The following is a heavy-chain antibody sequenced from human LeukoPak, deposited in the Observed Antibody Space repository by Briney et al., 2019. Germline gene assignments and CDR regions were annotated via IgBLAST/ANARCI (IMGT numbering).Heavy chain of an antibody. J-gene: IGHJ3*02. V-gene: IGHV3-23*01. Sequence: GGSLRLSCAASGFTFSSYVMSWVRQAPGMGLEWVSAISGSGGSTYYADSVKGRFTISRDNSKNKLYLHMNSLRAEDAAVYYCAKKAAYSASLGAFDIWGQGTMVTVSS. D-gene: IGHD1-26*01. CDR2: ISGSGGST. CDR1: GFTFSSYV. CDR3: AKKAAYSASLGAFDI.